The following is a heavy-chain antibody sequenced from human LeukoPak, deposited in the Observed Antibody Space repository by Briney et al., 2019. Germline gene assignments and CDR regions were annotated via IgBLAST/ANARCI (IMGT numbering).Heavy chain of an antibody. Sequence: GGSLRLSCAASGFTFSSYGMHWVRQAPGKGLEWVGFIRFDGTNKYYGDSVKGRFTISRDNSKNTLYLQMKTLRVEDTAVYYCAKGGRYYVGFDPWGQGTLVTVSS. CDR1: GFTFSSYG. CDR3: AKGGRYYVGFDP. V-gene: IGHV3-30*02. J-gene: IGHJ5*02. D-gene: IGHD3-10*02. CDR2: IRFDGTNK.